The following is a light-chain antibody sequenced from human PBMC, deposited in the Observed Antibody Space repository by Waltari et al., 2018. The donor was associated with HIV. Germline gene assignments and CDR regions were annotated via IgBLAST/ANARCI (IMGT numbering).Light chain of an antibody. CDR2: GAS. CDR1: QNIRGD. J-gene: IGKJ1*01. V-gene: IGKV3-15*01. CDR3: QQYYNWPGT. Sequence: EIVMTQSPAILSGSPGERVTLSCRASQNIRGDLAWYQQKPGQAPSLLIYGASTRATGVPAPFSGSGSGTDFTLTIRSLQVDDSVVYYCQQYYNWPGTFGQGTKVEV.